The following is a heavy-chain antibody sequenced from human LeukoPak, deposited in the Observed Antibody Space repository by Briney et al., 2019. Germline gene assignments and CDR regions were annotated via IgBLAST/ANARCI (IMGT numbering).Heavy chain of an antibody. CDR3: AILGTGSS. Sequence: SETLSLSCTVSGGSISSSPYYWGWIRQPPGRGLEWIGTIYYRGSTYYNPSLKSRVTISVDTSNNQFSLRLSSVTAADTAVYYCAILGTGSSWGQGTLVTVSS. J-gene: IGHJ5*02. CDR1: GGSISSSPYY. CDR2: IYYRGST. V-gene: IGHV4-39*01. D-gene: IGHD3-10*01.